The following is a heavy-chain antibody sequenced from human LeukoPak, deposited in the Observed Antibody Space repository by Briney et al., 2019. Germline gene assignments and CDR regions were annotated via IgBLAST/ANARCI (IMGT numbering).Heavy chain of an antibody. Sequence: SETLSLTCTVSGGSISSYYWGWIRQPPGKGLEWIGSIYYSGSTYYNPSLKSRVTISVDTSKNQFSLKRSSVTAADTAVYYCASYITTAYYYYMDVWGKGTTVTVSS. CDR3: ASYITTAYYYYMDV. CDR2: IYYSGST. J-gene: IGHJ6*03. D-gene: IGHD3-22*01. CDR1: GGSISSYY. V-gene: IGHV4-39*07.